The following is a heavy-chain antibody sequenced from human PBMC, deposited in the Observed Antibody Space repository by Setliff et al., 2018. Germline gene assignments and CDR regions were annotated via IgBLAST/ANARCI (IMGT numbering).Heavy chain of an antibody. CDR3: APSHQYSSSPFDY. Sequence: SVKVSCKASGGTFSSYAISWVRQAPGQGLEWMGRIFPIFGTANYAQKFQGRVTITADKSTSTAYMELSSLRSEDTAVYYCAPSHQYSSSPFDYWGQGTLVTVSS. D-gene: IGHD6-6*01. CDR2: IFPIFGTA. V-gene: IGHV1-69*06. J-gene: IGHJ4*02. CDR1: GGTFSSYA.